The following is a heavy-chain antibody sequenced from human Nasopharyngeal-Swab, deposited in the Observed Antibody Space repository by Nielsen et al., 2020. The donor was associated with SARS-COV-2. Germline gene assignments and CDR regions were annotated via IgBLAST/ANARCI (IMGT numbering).Heavy chain of an antibody. CDR2: INHSGST. J-gene: IGHJ4*02. CDR3: AREEYYYGSGSPRYYFDY. D-gene: IGHD3-10*01. Sequence: PGKGLEWIGEINHSGSTNYNPSLKSRVSISADTSKNQFSLKLSSVTAADTAVYYCAREEYYYGSGSPRYYFDYWGQGTLVTVSS. V-gene: IGHV4-34*01.